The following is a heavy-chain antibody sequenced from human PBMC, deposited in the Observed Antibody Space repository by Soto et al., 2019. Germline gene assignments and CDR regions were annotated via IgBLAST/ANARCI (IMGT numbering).Heavy chain of an antibody. CDR2: MNPNSGNT. CDR3: VRGLGKQRGDSSSSDY. J-gene: IGHJ4*02. CDR1: GYTFTSYD. V-gene: IGHV1-8*01. D-gene: IGHD6-6*01. Sequence: QVQLVQSGAEVKKPGASVKVSCKASGYTFTSYDINWVRQATGQGLEWMGWMNPNSGNTGYAQKFQGRVTMTRNTSISTAYMELSSLRSEDTAVYYCVRGLGKQRGDSSSSDYWGQGTLVTVSS.